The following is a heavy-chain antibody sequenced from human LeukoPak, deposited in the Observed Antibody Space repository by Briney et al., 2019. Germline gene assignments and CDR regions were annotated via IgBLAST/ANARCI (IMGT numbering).Heavy chain of an antibody. V-gene: IGHV1-69*06. J-gene: IGHJ4*02. Sequence: ASVKVSCKASGGTFSSYAISWVRQAPGQGLEWMGGIILIFDTANYAQKFKGRLTITADKSTSTAYMELSSLRSEDTAVYYCARERHDYGDFDYWGQGTLVTVSS. CDR2: IILIFDTA. CDR1: GGTFSSYA. D-gene: IGHD4-17*01. CDR3: ARERHDYGDFDY.